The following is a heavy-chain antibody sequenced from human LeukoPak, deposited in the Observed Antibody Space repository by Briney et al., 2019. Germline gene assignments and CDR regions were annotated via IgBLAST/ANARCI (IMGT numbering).Heavy chain of an antibody. CDR1: GFTFSDHW. Sequence: GGSLRLSCAVSGFTFSDHWMSWVRQAPGKGLEWVANIDQHGSESNHVDSVKGRFTISRDNAKNSLYLQMISLRAEDTAVYYCARGGGTFDYWGQGNLVTVSS. V-gene: IGHV3-7*01. D-gene: IGHD1-26*01. CDR3: ARGGGTFDY. CDR2: IDQHGSES. J-gene: IGHJ4*02.